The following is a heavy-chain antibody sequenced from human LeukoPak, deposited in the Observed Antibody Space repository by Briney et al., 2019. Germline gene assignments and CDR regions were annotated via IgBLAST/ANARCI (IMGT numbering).Heavy chain of an antibody. CDR3: AKDFDYCCSTSCQNWFDP. V-gene: IGHV3-33*06. Sequence: GGSLRLSCAASGFTFSSYGMHWVRQAPGKGLEWVAVIWYDGSNKYYADSVKGRFTISRDNSKNTLYLQMNSLRAEDTAVYYCAKDFDYCCSTSCQNWFDPWGQGTLVGVSS. CDR2: IWYDGSNK. D-gene: IGHD2-2*01. J-gene: IGHJ5*02. CDR1: GFTFSSYG.